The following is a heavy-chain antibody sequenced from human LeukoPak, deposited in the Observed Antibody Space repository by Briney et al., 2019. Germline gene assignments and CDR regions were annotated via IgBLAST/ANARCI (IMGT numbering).Heavy chain of an antibody. CDR3: AREGRSSSPMDY. CDR2: IYPGVPDT. D-gene: IGHD6-6*01. V-gene: IGHV5-51*01. CDR1: GYRFKTYW. J-gene: IGHJ4*02. Sequence: GESLKFSCKGSGYRFKTYWSAWVRQMPGKGLEWMGIIYPGVPDTRYSPSFQGQVTISADKSISTAYLQWGSLKASDTAMYYCAREGRSSSPMDYWGQGTLVTVSS.